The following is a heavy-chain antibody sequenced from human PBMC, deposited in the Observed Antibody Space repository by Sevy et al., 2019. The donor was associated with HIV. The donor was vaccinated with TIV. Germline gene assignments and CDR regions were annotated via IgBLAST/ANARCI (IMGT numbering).Heavy chain of an antibody. Sequence: ASVKVSCKASGYNFTSYGITWVRQAPGQGLEWMGWISTYKGNTKYAQKVQGRVTMTTDTSTSTAYMELRSLRSDDTAVYYCARDHCSGHSCFPWWGQGTLVTVSS. V-gene: IGHV1-18*01. CDR1: GYNFTSYG. CDR3: ARDHCSGHSCFPW. J-gene: IGHJ4*02. CDR2: ISTYKGNT. D-gene: IGHD2-15*01.